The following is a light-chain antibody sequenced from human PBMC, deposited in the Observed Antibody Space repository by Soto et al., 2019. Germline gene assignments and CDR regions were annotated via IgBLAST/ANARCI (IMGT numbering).Light chain of an antibody. CDR1: STDVGDYGY. CDR3: SSYAGTNTLV. CDR2: EVT. J-gene: IGLJ2*01. Sequence: QSALTQPPSASGSPGQSVTISCTGTSTDVGDYGYVSWYQQHPGKAPKLIIYEVTKRPAGVPDRFSGSKSGNTASLTVSGIQAEDDADYYCSSYAGTNTLVFGGGTKLTVL. V-gene: IGLV2-8*01.